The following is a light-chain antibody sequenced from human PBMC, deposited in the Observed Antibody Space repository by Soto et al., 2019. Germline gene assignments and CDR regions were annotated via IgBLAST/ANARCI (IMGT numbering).Light chain of an antibody. V-gene: IGKV1-39*01. CDR1: QTISSY. Sequence: DIQMTQSPASLSASVGERVTITCRASQTISSYLNWYQQKPGAAPKLLIYSASTLESGVPSRFSGSGFGTDYTLTISSLQPADFAVYYCQQTFRTPHTFGQGTKLDIK. CDR2: SAS. CDR3: QQTFRTPHT. J-gene: IGKJ2*01.